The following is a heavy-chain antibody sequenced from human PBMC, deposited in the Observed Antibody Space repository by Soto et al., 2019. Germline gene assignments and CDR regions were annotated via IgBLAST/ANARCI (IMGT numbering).Heavy chain of an antibody. CDR1: GFTFSTYA. CDR3: ARDPPNYYYDSSGYYFDY. D-gene: IGHD3-22*01. V-gene: IGHV3-30-3*01. CDR2: ISYDGSNK. Sequence: QVQLVESVGGVVQPGRSLRLSCAASGFTFSTYAMHWVRQAPGKGLEWVAVISYDGSNKYYADSVKGRFTISRDISKNTLYLQMNSLRAEDTAVYYCARDPPNYYYDSSGYYFDYWGQGTLVTVSS. J-gene: IGHJ4*02.